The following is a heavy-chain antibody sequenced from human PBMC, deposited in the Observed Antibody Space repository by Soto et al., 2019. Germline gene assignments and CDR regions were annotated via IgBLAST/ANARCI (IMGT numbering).Heavy chain of an antibody. V-gene: IGHV3-23*01. Sequence: VQLLESGGGLVQPGGSLRLSCAASGFTFSNYAMNWVRQAPGKGLDWVSSIRGGDDNTYYADSVKGRFTISRDNSKNTLYLQMNSLRAEDTAVYYCAKGHSESYYYFDYWGQGTLVTVSS. CDR3: AKGHSESYYYFDY. CDR1: GFTFSNYA. D-gene: IGHD1-26*01. CDR2: IRGGDDNT. J-gene: IGHJ4*02.